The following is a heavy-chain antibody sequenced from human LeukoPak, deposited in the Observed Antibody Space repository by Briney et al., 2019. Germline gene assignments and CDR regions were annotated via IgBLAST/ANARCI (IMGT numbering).Heavy chain of an antibody. CDR3: ARDRGRYYMDV. V-gene: IGHV3-30*02. CDR2: IRFDGSYK. J-gene: IGHJ6*03. CDR1: GFTFSSYG. Sequence: PGGSLRLSCAASGFTFSSYGMHWVRQAPGKGLEWVTFIRFDGSYKSYADSVKGRFTISRDNSKNTLYLQMNSLRAGDTAVYYCARDRGRYYMDVWGKGTTVTISS. D-gene: IGHD6-25*01.